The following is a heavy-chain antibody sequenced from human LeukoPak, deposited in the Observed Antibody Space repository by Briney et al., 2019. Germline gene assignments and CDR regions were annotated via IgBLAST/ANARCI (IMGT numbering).Heavy chain of an antibody. Sequence: SETLSLTCAVSGGSISSSNWWSWVRQPPGKGLEWIGEIYHSGSTNYNPSLKSRVTISVDKSKNQFSLKLSSVTAADTAVYYCARDRRGSSWYYDYWGQGTLVTVSS. J-gene: IGHJ4*02. CDR1: GGSISSSNW. D-gene: IGHD6-13*01. CDR2: IYHSGST. V-gene: IGHV4-4*02. CDR3: ARDRRGSSWYYDY.